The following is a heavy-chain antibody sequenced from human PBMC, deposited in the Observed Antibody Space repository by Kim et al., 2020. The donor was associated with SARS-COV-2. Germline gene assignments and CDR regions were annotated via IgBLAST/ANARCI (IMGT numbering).Heavy chain of an antibody. D-gene: IGHD6-19*01. CDR3: AHGFIAVAAFDY. Sequence: RYSPSLKSRPTITTDTSKTRVVLTMTNMDPVDTATYYCAHGFIAVAAFDYWGQGTLVTVSS. V-gene: IGHV2-5*01. J-gene: IGHJ4*02.